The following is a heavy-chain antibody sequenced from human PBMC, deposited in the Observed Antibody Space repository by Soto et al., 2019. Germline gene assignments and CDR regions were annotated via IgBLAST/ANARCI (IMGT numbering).Heavy chain of an antibody. J-gene: IGHJ5*02. CDR1: GGSISSYY. D-gene: IGHD6-19*01. CDR3: ARHVLAVAGTGWFDP. CDR2: IYYSGST. Sequence: SETLSLTCTVSGGSISSYYWSWIRQPPGKGLEWIGYIYYSGSTSYNPSLKSRVTISADTSKNQFSLRLSSVTAADTAMYYCARHVLAVAGTGWFDPWGQGTLVTVSS. V-gene: IGHV4-59*08.